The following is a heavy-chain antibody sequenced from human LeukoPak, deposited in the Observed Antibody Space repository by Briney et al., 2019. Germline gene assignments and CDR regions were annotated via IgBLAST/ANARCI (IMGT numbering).Heavy chain of an antibody. CDR2: ISGSGGST. CDR1: GFTFSSYS. J-gene: IGHJ4*02. CDR3: ECNPGVSRGYTFDY. Sequence: GGSLRLSCAASGFTFSSYSMNWVRQAPGKGLEWVSAISGSGGSTYYADSVKGRFTISRDNSKNTLYLQMNSLRAEDTAVYYCECNPGVSRGYTFDYWGQGTLVTVSS. D-gene: IGHD3-10*01. V-gene: IGHV3-23*01.